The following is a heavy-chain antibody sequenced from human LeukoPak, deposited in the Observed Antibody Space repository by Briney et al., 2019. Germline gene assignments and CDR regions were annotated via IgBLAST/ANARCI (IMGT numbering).Heavy chain of an antibody. Sequence: SSETLSLTCTVSGGSISSSSYYWGWIRQPPGKGLEWIGSIYYSGSTYYNPSLKSRVTISVDTSKNQFSLKLSSVTAADTAVYYCARDPPLYGDYYFDYWGQGTLVTVSS. D-gene: IGHD4-17*01. J-gene: IGHJ4*02. CDR1: GGSISSSSYY. V-gene: IGHV4-39*02. CDR3: ARDPPLYGDYYFDY. CDR2: IYYSGST.